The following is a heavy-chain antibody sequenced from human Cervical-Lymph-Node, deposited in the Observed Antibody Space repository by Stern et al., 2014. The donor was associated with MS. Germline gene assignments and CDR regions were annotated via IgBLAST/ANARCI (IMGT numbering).Heavy chain of an antibody. CDR3: VRGGFSYGYGLDA. CDR2: MNPNNANT. Sequence: MQLVESGSQVRKPGDSVKVSCQASGYTFISYDIFWVRQATGQGLEWMGWMNPNNANTGHAQKFQGRVTMTRNISISTAYMELSSLRSDDTAVYYCVRGGFSYGYGLDAWGQGTAVIVSS. J-gene: IGHJ6*02. D-gene: IGHD5-18*01. CDR1: GYTFISYD. V-gene: IGHV1-8*01.